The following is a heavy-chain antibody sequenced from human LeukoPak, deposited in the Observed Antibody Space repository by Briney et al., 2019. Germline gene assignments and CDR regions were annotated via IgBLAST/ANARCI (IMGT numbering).Heavy chain of an antibody. Sequence: GWSLRLSCAASGFTFSSYAMSWVRQAPGKGLEWVSAISGSGGSTYYADSVKGRFTISRDNSKNTLYLQMNSLRAEDTAVYYCAKDSESYCTNGVCYVDAFDIWGQGAMVTVSS. V-gene: IGHV3-23*01. J-gene: IGHJ3*02. CDR3: AKDSESYCTNGVCYVDAFDI. D-gene: IGHD2-8*01. CDR1: GFTFSSYA. CDR2: ISGSGGST.